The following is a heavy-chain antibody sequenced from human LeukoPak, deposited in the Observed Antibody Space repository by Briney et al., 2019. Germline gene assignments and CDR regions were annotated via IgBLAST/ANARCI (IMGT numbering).Heavy chain of an antibody. Sequence: GGSLRLSCAASGFTFSSYAMSWVRQAPGKGLEWVSAISGSGGSTYYADSVKGRFTISRDNSKNTLYLQMNSLRAEDTAVYYCAKHTVGYSSSWFSPSPDYYGMDVWGQGTTVTVSS. CDR3: AKHTVGYSSSWFSPSPDYYGMDV. CDR2: ISGSGGST. V-gene: IGHV3-23*01. J-gene: IGHJ6*02. D-gene: IGHD6-13*01. CDR1: GFTFSSYA.